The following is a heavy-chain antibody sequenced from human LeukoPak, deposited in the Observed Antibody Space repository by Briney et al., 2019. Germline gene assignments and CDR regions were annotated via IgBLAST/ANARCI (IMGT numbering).Heavy chain of an antibody. D-gene: IGHD2-2*01. CDR3: AKGVGYCSSTSCNNWFDP. Sequence: GGSLRLSCAASGFTFSSYAMSWVRQAPGKGLEWVSAISGSGGSTYYADSVKGRFTISRDNSKNTLYLQMNSLRAEDTAVYYCAKGVGYCSSTSCNNWFDPWGQGTLVTVSS. J-gene: IGHJ5*02. V-gene: IGHV3-23*01. CDR2: ISGSGGST. CDR1: GFTFSSYA.